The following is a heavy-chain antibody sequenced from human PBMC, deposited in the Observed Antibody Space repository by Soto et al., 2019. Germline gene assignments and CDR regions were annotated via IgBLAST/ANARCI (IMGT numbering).Heavy chain of an antibody. Sequence: GSLRLSCAGSVFTVSNYAMTWVRQAPGKGLEWVSTTRSNGEYTYYADSVKGRFTVSRDNSQNALFLEMSSLRAEDTAVYYCAKESMSVAVSASRVYGMDVWGQGTTVTVSS. J-gene: IGHJ6*02. V-gene: IGHV3-23*01. CDR1: VFTVSNYA. D-gene: IGHD6-6*01. CDR3: AKESMSVAVSASRVYGMDV. CDR2: TRSNGEYT.